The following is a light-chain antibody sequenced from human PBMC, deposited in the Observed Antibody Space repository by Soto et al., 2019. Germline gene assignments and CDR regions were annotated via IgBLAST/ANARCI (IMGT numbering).Light chain of an antibody. CDR3: QQYNNWLLMYT. V-gene: IGKV3-15*01. Sequence: EIVMTQSPATLSVSPGERATLSCRASQSVSSNLAWYQQKPGQAPRLLIYGASTRATGIPARFSGSGSGTEFTLTISSLQSEDFAVYYGQQYNNWLLMYTLGQGTKLEIK. J-gene: IGKJ2*01. CDR2: GAS. CDR1: QSVSSN.